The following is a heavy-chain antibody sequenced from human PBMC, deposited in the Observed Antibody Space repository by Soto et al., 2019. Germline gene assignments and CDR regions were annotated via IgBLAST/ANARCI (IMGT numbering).Heavy chain of an antibody. Sequence: TLSLPWSVPRASMGSGCYYWRQIQTQRGKGLEWMGSNCHAGSSSYCPTFLRRVTLAVDRSSSQFSLKLRSVPAADTAVYYGAGGGGDRGWYFDPWGRGTLVTVSS. D-gene: IGHD4-17*01. V-gene: IGHV4-30-2*01. CDR1: RASMGSGCYY. CDR2: NCHAGSS. J-gene: IGHJ2*01. CDR3: AGGGGDRGWYFDP.